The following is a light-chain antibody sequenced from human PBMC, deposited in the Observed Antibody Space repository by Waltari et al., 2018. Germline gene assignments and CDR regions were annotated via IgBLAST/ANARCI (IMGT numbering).Light chain of an antibody. J-gene: IGKJ4*01. CDR1: QDISNF. Sequence: DIQMTQSPSSLSASVGDRFTITCRATQDISNFLNWYQQKPGKAPKLLIYDASNLETGVPSRFSGRGSGTAFTFTISSLQPEDFATYYCQQHDNLPLTFGGGTKVEIK. CDR2: DAS. V-gene: IGKV1-33*01. CDR3: QQHDNLPLT.